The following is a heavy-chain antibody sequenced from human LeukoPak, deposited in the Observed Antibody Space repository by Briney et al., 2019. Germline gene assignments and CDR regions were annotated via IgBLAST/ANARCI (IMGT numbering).Heavy chain of an antibody. CDR3: ARGRNWFDP. Sequence: GGSLRLSCAASGFTFSSYEMNWVRQAPGKGLEWVSYISSSGTTIYYADSVKGRFTISRDSAKNSLYLQMNSLRVEDTAVYYCARGRNWFDPWGQGTLVTVSS. V-gene: IGHV3-48*03. CDR2: ISSSGTTI. CDR1: GFTFSSYE. J-gene: IGHJ5*02.